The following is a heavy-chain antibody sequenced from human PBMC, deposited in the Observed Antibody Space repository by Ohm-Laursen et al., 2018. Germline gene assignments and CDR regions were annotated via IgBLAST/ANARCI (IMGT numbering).Heavy chain of an antibody. CDR3: ARRIPYNGMDV. J-gene: IGHJ6*02. Sequence: SLRLSCAASGFTFSSYAMSWVRQTPGKSLECISTISGSGASSHYADSVKGRFTISRDNAKNSLYLHLNSLRVEDTALYFCARRIPYNGMDVWGQGTTVTVSS. CDR1: GFTFSSYA. D-gene: IGHD2-2*02. CDR2: ISGSGASS. V-gene: IGHV3-23*05.